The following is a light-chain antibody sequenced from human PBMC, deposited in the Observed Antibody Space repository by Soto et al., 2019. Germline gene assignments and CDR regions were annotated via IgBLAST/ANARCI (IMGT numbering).Light chain of an antibody. V-gene: IGKV4-1*01. CDR2: CAS. J-gene: IGKJ4*01. CDR1: QTLLSSSDNQNY. CDR3: HQYFSTPLT. Sequence: DFVLTQSPDSLAVSLGERATINCRSSQTLLSSSDNQNYLAWSRQRPGQPPELLVYCASTRESGVPDRFSGSGSGTEFTLTISSLQAEDVAVYYCHQYFSTPLTFGGGTKLEIK.